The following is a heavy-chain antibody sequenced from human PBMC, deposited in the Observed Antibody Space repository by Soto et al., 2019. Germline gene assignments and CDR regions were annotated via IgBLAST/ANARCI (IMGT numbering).Heavy chain of an antibody. J-gene: IGHJ4*02. CDR1: GGTFNNYV. CDR2: IIPIFGTP. D-gene: IGHD2-2*01. CDR3: AGRCDGTNCLAHFDY. Sequence: QVQLVQSGAEVKKPGSSVKVSCRASGGTFNNYVINWVRQAPGQGLEWMAGIIPIFGTPNYAQKFQGRVTITADKSTSSAYMELNGLRSEDTAVYYCAGRCDGTNCLAHFDYWGQGTLVTVSS. V-gene: IGHV1-69*06.